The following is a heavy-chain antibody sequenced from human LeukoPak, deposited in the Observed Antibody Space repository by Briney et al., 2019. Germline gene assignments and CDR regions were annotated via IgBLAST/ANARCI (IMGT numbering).Heavy chain of an antibody. V-gene: IGHV1-2*02. CDR2: INPNSGGT. CDR1: GYTFTGYY. J-gene: IGHJ4*02. Sequence: GASVKVSCKASGYTFTGYYMHWVRQAPGQGLEWMGWINPNSGGTNYAQKFQGRVTMTRDTSISTAYMELSRLRSEDTAVYYCARPKNSGGSWAFDYWGQGTLVTVSS. D-gene: IGHD2-15*01. CDR3: ARPKNSGGSWAFDY.